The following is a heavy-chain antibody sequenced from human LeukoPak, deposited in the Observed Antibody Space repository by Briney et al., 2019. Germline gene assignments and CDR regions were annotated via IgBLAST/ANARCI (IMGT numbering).Heavy chain of an antibody. Sequence: SETLSLTCTVSGGSISSGGYYWSWIRQPPGKGLEWIGYIYHSGSTYYNPSLKSRVTISVDRSKNQFSLKLSSVTAADTAVYYCARVNIAVAGPFDYWGQGTLVTVSS. CDR1: GGSISSGGYY. J-gene: IGHJ4*02. CDR2: IYHSGST. CDR3: ARVNIAVAGPFDY. D-gene: IGHD6-19*01. V-gene: IGHV4-30-2*01.